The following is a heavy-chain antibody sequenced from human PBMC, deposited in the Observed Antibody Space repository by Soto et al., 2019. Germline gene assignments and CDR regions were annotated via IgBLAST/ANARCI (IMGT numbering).Heavy chain of an antibody. CDR3: ARGNLWSGYPDYLDY. V-gene: IGHV1-3*05. D-gene: IGHD3-3*01. CDR1: GYTFIRSA. J-gene: IGHJ4*01. Sequence: QVQLVQSGAEKTKPGASVKVSCKASGYTFIRSAMHWVRQAPGQRLEWMGWINVANGNTKYSQKFQGRVTITRDTSATTAYMELSSLTSEDTAVYYCARGNLWSGYPDYLDYWGHGTLVTVSS. CDR2: INVANGNT.